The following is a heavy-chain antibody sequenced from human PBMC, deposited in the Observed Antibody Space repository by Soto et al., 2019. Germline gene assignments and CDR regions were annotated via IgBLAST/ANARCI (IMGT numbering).Heavy chain of an antibody. Sequence: QVQLQESGPGLVKPSQTLSLTCTVSGGSISSGGYYWSWIRQHPGKGLEWIGYIYYSGSTYYNPSLKSRVTTSVDTSNNQFSLKLSSVTAADTAVYYCARRGLYCSGGSCYRSFDYWGQGTLVTVSS. V-gene: IGHV4-31*03. J-gene: IGHJ4*02. CDR2: IYYSGST. CDR3: ARRGLYCSGGSCYRSFDY. CDR1: GGSISSGGYY. D-gene: IGHD2-15*01.